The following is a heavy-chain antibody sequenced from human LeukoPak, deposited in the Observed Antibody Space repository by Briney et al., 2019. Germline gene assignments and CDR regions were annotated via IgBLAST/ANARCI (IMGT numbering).Heavy chain of an antibody. J-gene: IGHJ3*02. CDR1: GGSISSGGYY. CDR2: IYYSGST. D-gene: IGHD3-22*01. V-gene: IGHV4-31*03. CDR3: AREDYDSSGYMFGGAFDI. Sequence: SETLSLTCTVSGGSISSGGYYWSWIRQHPGKGLEWIRYIYYSGSTYYNPSLKSRVTISVDTSKNQFSLKLSSVTAADTAVYYCAREDYDSSGYMFGGAFDIWGQGTMVTVSS.